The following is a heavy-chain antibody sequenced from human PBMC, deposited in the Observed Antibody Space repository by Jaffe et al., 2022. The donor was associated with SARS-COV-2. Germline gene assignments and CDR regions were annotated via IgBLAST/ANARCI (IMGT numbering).Heavy chain of an antibody. CDR1: GFTFSPYS. V-gene: IGHV3-21*01. CDR3: ARDRASAGRYFYAMDV. CDR2: ISGSSRDI. J-gene: IGHJ6*01. D-gene: IGHD2-15*01. Sequence: EVRLVESGGGLVKPGGSLRLSCAASGFTFSPYSMNWVRQAPGKGLEWVSSISGSSRDISYTDSVKGRFTISRENAKNSLYLQVNSLRAEDTAVYYCARDRASAGRYFYAMDVWGPGTTVTVSS.